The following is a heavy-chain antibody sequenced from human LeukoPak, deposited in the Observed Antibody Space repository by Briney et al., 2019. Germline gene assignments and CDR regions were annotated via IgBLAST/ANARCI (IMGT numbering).Heavy chain of an antibody. CDR3: ARDVLIAADGVIRLDAFDI. D-gene: IGHD6-13*01. J-gene: IGHJ3*02. CDR1: GFTFSDYY. CDR2: ISSSSSYT. Sequence: PGGSLRLSCAASGFTFSDYYMSWLRQAPGKGLEGVSYISSSSSYTNYADSVKGRFTISTDNAKNSLYLQMNSLRAEDTAVYYCARDVLIAADGVIRLDAFDIWGQGTVVTVSS. V-gene: IGHV3-11*06.